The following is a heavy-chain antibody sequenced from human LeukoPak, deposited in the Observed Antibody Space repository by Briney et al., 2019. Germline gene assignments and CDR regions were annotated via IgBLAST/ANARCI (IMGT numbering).Heavy chain of an antibody. CDR3: ARASSGWYEFDY. CDR1: GGSISSYY. CDR2: IYYSGST. D-gene: IGHD6-19*01. Sequence: PSETLSLTCTVSGGSISSYYWSWIRQPPGKGLEWIGYIYYSGSTNYNPSLKSRVTISVDTSKNQFSLKLGSVTAADTAVYYCARASSGWYEFDYWGQGTLVTVSS. J-gene: IGHJ4*02. V-gene: IGHV4-59*12.